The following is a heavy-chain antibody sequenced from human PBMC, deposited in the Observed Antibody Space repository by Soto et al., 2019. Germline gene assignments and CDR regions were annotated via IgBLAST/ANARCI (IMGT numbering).Heavy chain of an antibody. Sequence: ASVKVSCKASGYTYTSYDITWVRQAPGQGLEWMGWISTYNGNTNYAQKLQGRVTMTTYTATKTAYMELRSLRSDDTAVYYCARNGGGPTDYYYYAMDVWGQGTTVTVAS. CDR2: ISTYNGNT. CDR1: GYTYTSYD. CDR3: ARNGGGPTDYYYYAMDV. V-gene: IGHV1-18*01. D-gene: IGHD1-26*01. J-gene: IGHJ6*02.